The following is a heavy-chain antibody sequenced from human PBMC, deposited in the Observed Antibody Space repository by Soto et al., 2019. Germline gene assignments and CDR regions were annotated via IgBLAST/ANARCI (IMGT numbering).Heavy chain of an antibody. D-gene: IGHD5-12*01. Sequence: EVQLVESGGGLVKPGGSLRLSCAASGFTFSSYSMNWVRQAPGKGLEWVSSISSSSSYIYYADSVKGRFTISRDNAKNSLYLQMSSLRAEDTAVYYCARKNRGYSGYDPPDFEYWGQGTLVTVSS. CDR3: ARKNRGYSGYDPPDFEY. CDR1: GFTFSSYS. J-gene: IGHJ4*02. CDR2: ISSSSSYI. V-gene: IGHV3-21*01.